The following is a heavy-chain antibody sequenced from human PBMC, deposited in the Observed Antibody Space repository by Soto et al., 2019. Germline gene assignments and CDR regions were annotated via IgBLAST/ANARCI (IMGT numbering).Heavy chain of an antibody. CDR3: ARLRASGWYMGGYLDS. V-gene: IGHV3-11*06. Sequence: GGSLRLSCVVSGFTFSDYYMSWLRQAPGKGLEWVSNIVTSSAYTKYADSVKGRFSISRDNAKNSLYLEMNILRVEDTAVYYCARLRASGWYMGGYLDSWGQGTLVTVSS. D-gene: IGHD6-13*01. CDR1: GFTFSDYY. J-gene: IGHJ4*02. CDR2: IVTSSAYT.